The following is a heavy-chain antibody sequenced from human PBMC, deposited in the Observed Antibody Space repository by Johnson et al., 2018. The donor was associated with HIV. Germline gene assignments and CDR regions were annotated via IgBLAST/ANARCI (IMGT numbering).Heavy chain of an antibody. CDR2: IKGDGSEK. Sequence: VQLVESGGGLVQRGGSLRLSCAGSGFIFSNYWMNWVRQAPGKGLEWVANIKGDGSEKYYVDSVKGRFTISRDNAKNSLYVQMNSLRAEDTAVYYCARGLRVGAIDALDIWGQGTTVTVSS. J-gene: IGHJ3*02. CDR1: GFIFSNYW. D-gene: IGHD1-26*01. CDR3: ARGLRVGAIDALDI. V-gene: IGHV3-7*05.